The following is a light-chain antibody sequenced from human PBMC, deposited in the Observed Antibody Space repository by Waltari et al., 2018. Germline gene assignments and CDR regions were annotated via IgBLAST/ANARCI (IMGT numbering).Light chain of an antibody. CDR2: AAS. J-gene: IGKJ2*01. CDR1: QSVSSN. Sequence: EIVMTQSPATLSVSPGERVTLSCRASQSVSSNLAWYQQKPGQAPRVLIYAASTRATGIPASFSGSGSGTEFTLTISSLQSEDFAVYYCQQYNNWPPMYTFGQGTKLEIK. V-gene: IGKV3-15*01. CDR3: QQYNNWPPMYT.